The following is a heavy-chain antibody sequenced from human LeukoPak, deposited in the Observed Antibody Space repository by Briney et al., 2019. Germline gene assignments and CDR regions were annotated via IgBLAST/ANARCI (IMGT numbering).Heavy chain of an antibody. CDR1: GFIFSSYA. CDR2: ISYDGTNK. CDR3: ARVAYCSSTSCYTAPFRAPDY. D-gene: IGHD2-2*02. Sequence: PGGSLRLSCVASGFIFSSYAMHWVRQAPGKGLEWVALISYDGTNKYYADSVKGRFTISRDNAKNSLYLQMNSLRAEDTAVYYCARVAYCSSTSCYTAPFRAPDYWGQGTLVTVSS. J-gene: IGHJ4*02. V-gene: IGHV3-30-3*01.